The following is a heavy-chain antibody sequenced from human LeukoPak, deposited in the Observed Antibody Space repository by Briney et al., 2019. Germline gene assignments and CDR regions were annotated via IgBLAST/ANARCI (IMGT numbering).Heavy chain of an antibody. CDR1: GYTFTSYY. J-gene: IGHJ6*03. Sequence: GASVKVSCTASGYTFTSYYMHWVRQAPGQGLEWMGIINPSGGSTSYAQKFQGRVTMTRDTSTSTVYTELSSLRAEDTAVYYCARDRYCSGGSCEYYYYYMDVWGKGTTVTISS. CDR2: INPSGGST. CDR3: ARDRYCSGGSCEYYYYYMDV. D-gene: IGHD2-15*01. V-gene: IGHV1-46*01.